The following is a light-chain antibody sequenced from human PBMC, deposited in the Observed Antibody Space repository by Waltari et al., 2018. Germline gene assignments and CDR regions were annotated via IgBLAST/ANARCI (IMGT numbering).Light chain of an antibody. CDR3: QQYDNLPRT. Sequence: DIQMTQSPSSLSASVGDRVPITCQARQDIKNYLNWYQQKPGKAPKLLIYDASNLETGVPSRFSGSGSGTDFTYTISSLQPEDIATYYCQQYDNLPRTFGQGTTVEIK. CDR1: QDIKNY. V-gene: IGKV1-33*01. CDR2: DAS. J-gene: IGKJ1*01.